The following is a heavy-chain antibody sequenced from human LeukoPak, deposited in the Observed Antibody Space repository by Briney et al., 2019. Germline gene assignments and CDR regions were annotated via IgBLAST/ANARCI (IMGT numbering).Heavy chain of an antibody. D-gene: IGHD2-15*01. J-gene: IGHJ5*02. V-gene: IGHV1-18*01. Sequence: GASVKVSCKASGYTFTSYGISWVRPPPGQGLEWMGWICAYNGNKNYAQKLQGRVTMTTDTSTSAAYMELRRLRSDDTAVYYGARVAIVVVVAATPRGNWFDPWGQGTLVTVSS. CDR1: GYTFTSYG. CDR3: ARVAIVVVVAATPRGNWFDP. CDR2: ICAYNGNK.